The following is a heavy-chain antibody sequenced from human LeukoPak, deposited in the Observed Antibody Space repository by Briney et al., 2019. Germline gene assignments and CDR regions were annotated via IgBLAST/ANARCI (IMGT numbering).Heavy chain of an antibody. CDR3: ARKSYGSGWYYFDY. V-gene: IGHV4-59*01. CDR1: GGSISSYY. CDR2: IYYSGST. D-gene: IGHD6-19*01. Sequence: VKPSETLSLTCTVSGGSISSYYWSWIRQPPGKGLEWIGYIYYSGSTNYNPSLKSRVTISVDTSKNQFSLKLSSVTAADTAVYYCARKSYGSGWYYFDYWGRGTLVTVSS. J-gene: IGHJ4*02.